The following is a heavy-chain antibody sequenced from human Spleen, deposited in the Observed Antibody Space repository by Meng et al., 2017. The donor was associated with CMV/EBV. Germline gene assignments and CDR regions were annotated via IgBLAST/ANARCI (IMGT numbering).Heavy chain of an antibody. D-gene: IGHD3-9*01. CDR2: ISAYLGHT. CDR1: GYTFSSYG. CDR3: ARDWGILTGTNCFDP. Sequence: SGYTFSSYGISWVRQAPGQGLEWMGWISAYLGHTKYAQNVQGRVTMTTDTSTSTAYLEVRSLRSDDTAVYYCARDWGILTGTNCFDPWGQGTLVTVSS. J-gene: IGHJ5*02. V-gene: IGHV1-18*01.